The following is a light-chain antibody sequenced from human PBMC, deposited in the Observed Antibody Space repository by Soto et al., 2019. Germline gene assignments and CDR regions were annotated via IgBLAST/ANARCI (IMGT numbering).Light chain of an antibody. CDR1: SSDIGAYNY. Sequence: QSALTQPASVSGSPGQSITISCAGSSSDIGAYNYVSWYRQVPGKAPELMIHDVSNRPSGVSYRFSGSKSGNTASLTISGLQAEDEADYFCASXXXXXXLIFGXGT. CDR3: ASXXXXXXLI. J-gene: IGLJ2*01. CDR2: DVS. V-gene: IGLV2-14*01.